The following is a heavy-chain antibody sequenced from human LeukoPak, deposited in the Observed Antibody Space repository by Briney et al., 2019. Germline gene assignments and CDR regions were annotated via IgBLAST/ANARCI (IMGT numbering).Heavy chain of an antibody. J-gene: IGHJ4*02. CDR3: ATYCIRPACGDFDY. Sequence: AGYLRLSCAASGITFSNYNMNWVRQAPGNGLEWVSSISNSGGNIDYADSVKGRFTSSRDNAKNSLFLQMNSLRAEDTALYYCATYCIRPACGDFDYWGQGTLVTVSS. CDR1: GITFSNYN. CDR2: ISNSGGNI. D-gene: IGHD6-6*01. V-gene: IGHV3-21*01.